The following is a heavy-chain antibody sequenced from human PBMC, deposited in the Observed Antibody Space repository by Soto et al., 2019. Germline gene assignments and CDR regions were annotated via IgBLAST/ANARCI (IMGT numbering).Heavy chain of an antibody. CDR3: ARVNKRTTGLERYYGIDV. Sequence: QVQLQESGPGLVKPSVTLSLTCAVSGGSISSSNWWSWVRQPPGKGLEWIGEIYHSGSTNYNPSLKSRVTISVHKSKNQFSLKLSSVTAADTAVYYCARVNKRTTGLERYYGIDVLGQGTTVTVFS. CDR1: GGSISSSNW. J-gene: IGHJ6*02. D-gene: IGHD1-7*01. CDR2: IYHSGST. V-gene: IGHV4-4*02.